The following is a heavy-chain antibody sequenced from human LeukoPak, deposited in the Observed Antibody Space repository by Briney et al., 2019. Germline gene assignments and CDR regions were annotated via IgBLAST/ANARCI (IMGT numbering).Heavy chain of an antibody. CDR3: ARELVGATTKDAFDI. D-gene: IGHD1-26*01. CDR2: IYYSGST. J-gene: IGHJ3*02. CDR1: GGSISSYY. Sequence: PSETLSLTCTVSGGSISSYYWSWIRQPPGKGLEWIGYIYYSGSTNYNPSLKSRVTISVDTSKNQFSLKLSSVTAADTAVYYCARELVGATTKDAFDIWGRGTMVTVSS. V-gene: IGHV4-59*01.